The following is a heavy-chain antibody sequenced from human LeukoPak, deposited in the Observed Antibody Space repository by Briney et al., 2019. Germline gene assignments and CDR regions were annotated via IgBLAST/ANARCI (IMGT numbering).Heavy chain of an antibody. J-gene: IGHJ2*01. CDR1: GGSINSGNKY. Sequence: KPSETLSLTCTVSGGSINSGNKYWSWIRQHPGKGLEWIGYIYYTGSTYYNPSLKSRVTISVATSKNQFSLKLTSVTPADTAVYYCARAHTVLGDYYGSGRPPRSYFDYWGRGTLVTVSS. CDR3: ARAHTVLGDYYGSGRPPRSYFDY. D-gene: IGHD3-10*01. V-gene: IGHV4-31*03. CDR2: IYYTGST.